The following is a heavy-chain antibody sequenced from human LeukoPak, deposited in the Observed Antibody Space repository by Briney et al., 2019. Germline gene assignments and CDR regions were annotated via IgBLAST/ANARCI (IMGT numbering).Heavy chain of an antibody. D-gene: IGHD1-26*01. Sequence: SVKVFCKASGGTFSSYAISWVRQAPGQGLEWMGGIIPIFGTANYAQKFQGRVTITADESTSTAYMELSSLRSEDTAVYYCAREDRGTRGFDYWGQGTLVTVSS. CDR2: IIPIFGTA. J-gene: IGHJ4*02. CDR1: GGTFSSYA. V-gene: IGHV1-69*13. CDR3: AREDRGTRGFDY.